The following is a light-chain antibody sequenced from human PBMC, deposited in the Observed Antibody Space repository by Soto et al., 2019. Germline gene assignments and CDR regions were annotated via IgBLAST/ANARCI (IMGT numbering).Light chain of an antibody. J-gene: IGKJ1*01. CDR1: QSINSW. Sequence: DIQMTQSPSTLSASVGDRVTITCRASQSINSWLAWYQQKPGKAPKVLIYKASSLESGVPSSFSGSGSGTEFTLTICSLQTDDVATYYCLQYNKSCTFGRGTKVEIK. CDR3: LQYNKSCT. CDR2: KAS. V-gene: IGKV1-5*03.